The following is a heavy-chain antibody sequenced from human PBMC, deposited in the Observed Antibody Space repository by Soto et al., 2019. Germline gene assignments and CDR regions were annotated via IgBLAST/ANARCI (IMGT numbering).Heavy chain of an antibody. V-gene: IGHV4-38-2*02. Sequence: SETLSLTCTVSGYSISSGYCWGLLQQPAGKGLELMGSIYHSGSTYYNPSLKSRVTISVDTSKNQYSLKLSSVTAADTAVYYCARDEYIVVVPAATPSPYNWFDPWGQGTLVTVSS. J-gene: IGHJ5*02. D-gene: IGHD2-2*01. CDR1: GYSISSGYC. CDR2: IYHSGST. CDR3: ARDEYIVVVPAATPSPYNWFDP.